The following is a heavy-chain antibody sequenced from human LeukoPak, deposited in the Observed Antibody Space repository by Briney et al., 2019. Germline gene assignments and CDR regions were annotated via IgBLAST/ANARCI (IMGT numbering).Heavy chain of an antibody. J-gene: IGHJ4*02. Sequence: GGSLRLSCAASGFTFSSYGMHWVRQAPGKGLEWVAFIRYDGSNKYYADSVKGRFTISRDNSKNTLYLQMNSLRAEDTAVYYCAKDFGYCSSTSCYSFDYWGQGTLVTVSS. V-gene: IGHV3-30*02. CDR1: GFTFSSYG. CDR2: IRYDGSNK. CDR3: AKDFGYCSSTSCYSFDY. D-gene: IGHD2-2*02.